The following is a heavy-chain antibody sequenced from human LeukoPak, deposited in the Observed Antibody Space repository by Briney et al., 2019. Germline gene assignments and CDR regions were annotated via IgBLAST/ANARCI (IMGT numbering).Heavy chain of an antibody. CDR1: GFTFSSYS. D-gene: IGHD6-19*01. V-gene: IGHV3-21*01. Sequence: GGSLRLSCAASGFTFSSYSMNWVRQAPGKGLEWVSSISSSSSYIYYADSVKGRLTISRDNAKNSLYLQMNSLRAEDTAVYYCARDSPISSGWYDQGKHDAFDIWGQGTMVTVSS. CDR2: ISSSSSYI. CDR3: ARDSPISSGWYDQGKHDAFDI. J-gene: IGHJ3*02.